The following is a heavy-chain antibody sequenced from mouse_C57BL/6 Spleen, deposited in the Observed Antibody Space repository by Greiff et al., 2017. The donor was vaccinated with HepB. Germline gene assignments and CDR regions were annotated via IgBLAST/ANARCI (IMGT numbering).Heavy chain of an antibody. J-gene: IGHJ4*01. V-gene: IGHV1-80*01. CDR2: INPEDGTT. D-gene: IGHD1-1*01. CDR1: GYSFTGYW. Sequence: QVQLQQSGAELVKPGASVKISCKASGYSFTGYWMNWVKQRPGKGLAWIGEINPEDGTTNYNGKFKGKATLTVDQSSSTAYMQLNSLTSEDSAVYFCARTEHYYSSSSGLDYWGQGTTLTVSS. CDR3: ARTEHYYSSSSGLDY.